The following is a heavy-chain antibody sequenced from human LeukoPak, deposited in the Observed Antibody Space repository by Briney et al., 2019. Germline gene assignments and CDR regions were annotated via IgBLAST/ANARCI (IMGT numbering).Heavy chain of an antibody. D-gene: IGHD2-15*01. V-gene: IGHV3-23*01. Sequence: GGSLRLSCTASGFTFSDYYMSWIRQAPGKGLEWVSAISGNGDSTYYVDSVKGRFTISRDNSRDTLYLQMNSLRAEDTALYYCTLYCSGGSCYSMGGAFDIWGQGTMVTVSS. CDR2: ISGNGDST. CDR3: TLYCSGGSCYSMGGAFDI. J-gene: IGHJ3*02. CDR1: GFTFSDYY.